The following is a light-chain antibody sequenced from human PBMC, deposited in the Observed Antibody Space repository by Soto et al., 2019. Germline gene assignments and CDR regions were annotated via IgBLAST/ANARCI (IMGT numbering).Light chain of an antibody. J-gene: IGKJ4*01. Sequence: DIQMTQSPSSLSASVGDRVTITCRASQGISNYLAWYQQKPGEVPKLLIYAASTLQSGVPSRFSGRGSGAEFAHTIISLQPEDVATYYCQKYDSVPLTFGGGTKVEIK. V-gene: IGKV1-27*01. CDR2: AAS. CDR1: QGISNY. CDR3: QKYDSVPLT.